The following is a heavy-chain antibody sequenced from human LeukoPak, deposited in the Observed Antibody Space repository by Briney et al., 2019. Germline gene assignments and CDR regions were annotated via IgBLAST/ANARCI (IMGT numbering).Heavy chain of an antibody. CDR2: IYYSGRT. CDR3: ARSKYGGPDY. D-gene: IGHD3-10*02. Sequence: SETLSLTCTVSGGSISSSSYYWRWLRQPPGTGLEWIGYIYYSGRTNYNPSLKSRVTISVNTSKNQFSLKLSSVTAADPAVYYCARSKYGGPDYWGQGTLVTVSS. V-gene: IGHV4-61*01. J-gene: IGHJ4*02. CDR1: GGSISSSSYY.